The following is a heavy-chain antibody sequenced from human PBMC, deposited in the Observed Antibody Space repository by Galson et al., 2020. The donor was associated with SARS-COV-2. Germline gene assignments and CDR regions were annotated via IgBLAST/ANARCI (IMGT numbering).Heavy chain of an antibody. Sequence: SQTLSLTCSVSGGSISSTSYLWGWIRQPPGKGLQWIGSIYNTGSTQYNPSLESRATISVDTSKNPFSLKLSSVTAADTAVYYCARDATRSGWFNWFEPWGPGTLVTVSS. V-gene: IGHV4-39*07. CDR1: GGSISSTSYL. CDR2: IYNTGST. D-gene: IGHD6-19*01. J-gene: IGHJ5*02. CDR3: ARDATRSGWFNWFEP.